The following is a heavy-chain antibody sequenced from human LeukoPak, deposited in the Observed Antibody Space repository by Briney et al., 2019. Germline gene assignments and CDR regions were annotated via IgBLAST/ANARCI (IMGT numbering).Heavy chain of an antibody. CDR3: ARGGLRFGELFGPFDY. CDR1: GGSFSGYY. CDR2: INHSGST. V-gene: IGHV4-34*01. D-gene: IGHD3-10*01. Sequence: PSETLSLTCAVYGGSFSGYYWSWIRQPPGKGLEWIGEINHSGSTNYNPSLKSRVTISVDTSKNQFSLKLSSVTAADTAVYYCARGGLRFGELFGPFDYWGQGTLVTVSS. J-gene: IGHJ4*02.